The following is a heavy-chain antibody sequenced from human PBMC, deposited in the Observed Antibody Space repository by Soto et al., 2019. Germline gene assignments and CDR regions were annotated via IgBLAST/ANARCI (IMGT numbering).Heavy chain of an antibody. Sequence: QITLKESGPTLAKPTQPLTLTCTFSGFSLSTSGVGVSWIRQPPGKARAWLALTYWDDDKRYTPSPKSRLTITKATRKTPLVLTMSIIDPVDTATFYCAHSMHYFCIGYYQFRPFAVRNLYFFDFWCQVTLLTASS. CDR2: TYWDDDK. V-gene: IGHV2-5*02. CDR1: GFSLSTSGVG. CDR3: AHSMHYFCIGYYQFRPFAVRNLYFFDF. J-gene: IGHJ4*02. D-gene: IGHD3-3*01.